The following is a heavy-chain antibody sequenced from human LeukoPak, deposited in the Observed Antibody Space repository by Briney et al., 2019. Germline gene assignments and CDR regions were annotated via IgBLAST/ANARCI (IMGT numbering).Heavy chain of an antibody. J-gene: IGHJ4*02. V-gene: IGHV1-18*01. CDR1: GYTFTSYG. CDR3: ARVESEGLTGYYMSDY. D-gene: IGHD3-9*01. Sequence: GASVKVSCKASGYTFTSYGISWVRQAPGQGLEWMGWISAYNDNTNYAQKLQGRVTMTIDIPTSTAYMELRSLRYDDTAVYYCARVESEGLTGYYMSDYWGQGTLVTVSS. CDR2: ISAYNDNT.